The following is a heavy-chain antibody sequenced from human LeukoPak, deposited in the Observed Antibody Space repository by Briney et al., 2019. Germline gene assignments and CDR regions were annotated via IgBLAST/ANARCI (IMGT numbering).Heavy chain of an antibody. J-gene: IGHJ6*03. CDR2: ISGSGGTT. Sequence: GGSLRLSCAASGFTFSSYAMSWVRQAPGTGLEGVALISGSGGTTYYADSVKGRFTISRDNSKNTLYLQLNSLRADDTAVYYCAKNAAAGYYSYCMDVWGKGTTVTVSS. CDR3: AKNAAAGYYSYCMDV. V-gene: IGHV3-23*01. CDR1: GFTFSSYA. D-gene: IGHD6-13*01.